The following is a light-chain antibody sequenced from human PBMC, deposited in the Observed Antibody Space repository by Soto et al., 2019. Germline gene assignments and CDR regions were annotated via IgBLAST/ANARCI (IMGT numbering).Light chain of an antibody. V-gene: IGLV3-1*01. Sequence: SYELTQPPSLSVSPGQAASITCSGNKLGDRYVSWYQQKPGQSPLLVIYQDSKRPSGTGERFSGSNSGNTATLTISGTQAVDEADYYCQTWDSGFVLFGGGTKLTVL. CDR2: QDS. CDR3: QTWDSGFVL. CDR1: KLGDRY. J-gene: IGLJ2*01.